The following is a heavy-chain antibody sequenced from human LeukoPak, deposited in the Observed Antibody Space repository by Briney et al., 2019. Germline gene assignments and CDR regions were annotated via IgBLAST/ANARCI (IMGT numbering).Heavy chain of an antibody. CDR2: IYYSGST. D-gene: IGHD6-13*01. Sequence: SETLSLTCTVSSDSISSSYYYWGWIRQPPGKGLEWIGTIYYSGSTYYNPSLKSRVTISVDTSKNQFSLKLSSVTAADTAVYYCARHRLRFWQQLGSEYYIDYWGQGTLVTVSS. V-gene: IGHV4-39*01. CDR3: ARHRLRFWQQLGSEYYIDY. J-gene: IGHJ4*02. CDR1: SDSISSSYYY.